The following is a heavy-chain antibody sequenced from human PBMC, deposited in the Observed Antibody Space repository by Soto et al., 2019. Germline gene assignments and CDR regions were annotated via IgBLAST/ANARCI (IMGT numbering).Heavy chain of an antibody. J-gene: IGHJ4*02. CDR1: GGSISSSSYY. V-gene: IGHV4-39*01. Sequence: SETLSLTCTVSGGSISSSSYYWGWIRQPPGKGLEWIGSIYYSGSTYYNPSLKSRVTISVDTSKNQFSLKLSSVTAADTAVYYCARLEVLLGKPGIVATIFRGYFDYWGQGTLVTVSS. CDR2: IYYSGST. CDR3: ARLEVLLGKPGIVATIFRGYFDY. D-gene: IGHD5-12*01.